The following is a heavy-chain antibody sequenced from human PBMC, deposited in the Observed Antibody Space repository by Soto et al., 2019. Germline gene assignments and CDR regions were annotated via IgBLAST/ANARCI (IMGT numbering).Heavy chain of an antibody. CDR2: IYYSGST. J-gene: IGHJ4*02. D-gene: IGHD4-17*01. CDR1: GGSISSYY. Sequence: PSETLSLTWTVSGGSISSYYWSWIRQPPGKGLEWIGYIYYSGSTNYNPSLKSRVTISVDTSKNQFSLKLSSVTAADTAVYYCARIYDGDYRLYFDYWGQGTLVTVSS. V-gene: IGHV4-59*08. CDR3: ARIYDGDYRLYFDY.